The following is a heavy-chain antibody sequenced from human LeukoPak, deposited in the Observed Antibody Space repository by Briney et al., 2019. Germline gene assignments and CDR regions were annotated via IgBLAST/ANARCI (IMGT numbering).Heavy chain of an antibody. CDR2: ISGSGGST. Sequence: PGGSLRLSCAASGFTFSSYAMSWVRQAPGKGLEWVSAISGSGGSTYYADSVKGRFTISRDNSKITLYLQMNSLRAEDTAVYYCAKAILLWFGELLSGGDAFDIWGQGTMVTVSS. CDR3: AKAILLWFGELLSGGDAFDI. V-gene: IGHV3-23*01. D-gene: IGHD3-10*01. J-gene: IGHJ3*02. CDR1: GFTFSSYA.